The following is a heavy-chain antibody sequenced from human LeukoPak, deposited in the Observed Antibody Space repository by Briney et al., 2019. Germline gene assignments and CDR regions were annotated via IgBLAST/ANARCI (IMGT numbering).Heavy chain of an antibody. CDR1: GGSISSYY. J-gene: IGHJ4*02. D-gene: IGHD6-19*01. CDR3: AGLSSGWYPYYFDY. Sequence: SETLSLTCTVSGGSISSYYWSWIRPPPGKGLEWIGYIYYSGSTNYNPSLKSRDTISVDTSKNQFSLKLSSVTAADTAVYYCAGLSSGWYPYYFDYWGQGTLVTVSS. V-gene: IGHV4-59*08. CDR2: IYYSGST.